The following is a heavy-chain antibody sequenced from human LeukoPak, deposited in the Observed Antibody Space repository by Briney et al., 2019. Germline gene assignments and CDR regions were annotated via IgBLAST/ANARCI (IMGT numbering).Heavy chain of an antibody. Sequence: PSDTLSLTCTVSGGSISSSSYYWGWIRQPPGKGLEWIGSIYYSGSTYYNPSLKSRVTISVDTSKNQFSLKLSSVTAADTAVYYCARAGIVSYYMDVWGKGTTVTVSS. V-gene: IGHV4-39*07. D-gene: IGHD2-21*01. CDR3: ARAGIVSYYMDV. J-gene: IGHJ6*03. CDR2: IYYSGST. CDR1: GGSISSSSYY.